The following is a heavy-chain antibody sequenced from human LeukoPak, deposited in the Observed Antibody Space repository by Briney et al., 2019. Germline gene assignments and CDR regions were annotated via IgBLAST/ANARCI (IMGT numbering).Heavy chain of an antibody. CDR2: ISSSSTYI. CDR1: GLTFSSYS. CDR3: ATDQGRGGFDI. V-gene: IGHV3-21*01. Sequence: GGSLRLSCAASGLTFSSYSMNWVRQAPGKGLEWVSSISSSSTYIYYADSVKGRFTISRDNAKNSLYLQMNSLRAEDTAVYYCATDQGRGGFDIWGQGTMVTVSS. J-gene: IGHJ3*02. D-gene: IGHD2-15*01.